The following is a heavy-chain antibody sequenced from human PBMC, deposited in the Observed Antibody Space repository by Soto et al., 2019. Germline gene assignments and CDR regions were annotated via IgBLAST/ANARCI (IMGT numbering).Heavy chain of an antibody. CDR3: ARQERVYDILTGYYQYYYYGMDV. CDR2: ISCNSGSI. J-gene: IGHJ6*02. D-gene: IGHD3-9*01. CDR1: GFTFDDYA. V-gene: IGHV3-9*01. Sequence: PGGSLRLSCAASGFTFDDYAMHWVRQAPGKGLELVAFISCNSGSICYADSVKGRFTISRDNAKNSLSLQMNSLRAEDAALYYCARQERVYDILTGYYQYYYYGMDVWGQGTTVTVSS.